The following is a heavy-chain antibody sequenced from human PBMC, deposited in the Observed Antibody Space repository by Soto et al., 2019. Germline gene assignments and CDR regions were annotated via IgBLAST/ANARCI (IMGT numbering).Heavy chain of an antibody. J-gene: IGHJ5*02. CDR3: ASDSGYDCCGWFDP. CDR1: GGSISSSSYY. D-gene: IGHD5-12*01. CDR2: IYYSGST. Sequence: SETLSLTCTVSGGSISSSSYYWGWIRQPPGKGLEWIGSIYYSGSTYYNPSLKSRVTISVDTSKNQFSLKLSSVTAADTAVYYCASDSGYDCCGWFDPWGQGTLVTVSS. V-gene: IGHV4-39*01.